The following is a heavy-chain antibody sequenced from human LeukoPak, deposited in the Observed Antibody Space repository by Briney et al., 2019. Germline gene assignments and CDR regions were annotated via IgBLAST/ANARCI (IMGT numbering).Heavy chain of an antibody. CDR2: ISGSGGST. J-gene: IGHJ4*02. V-gene: IGHV3-23*01. CDR1: GFTFSSYA. CDR3: AKDGTAMVTGDY. Sequence: GGSLRLSCAASGFTFSSYAMSWVRQAPGKGLEWVSAISGSGGSTYYADSVKGRFTISRDNSKNTLYLQMNSLRAEDTAVYHCAKDGTAMVTGDYWGQGTLVTVSS. D-gene: IGHD5-18*01.